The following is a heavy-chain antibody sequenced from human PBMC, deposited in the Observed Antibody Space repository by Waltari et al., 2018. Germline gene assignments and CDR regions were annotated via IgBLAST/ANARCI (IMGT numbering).Heavy chain of an antibody. J-gene: IGHJ6*03. V-gene: IGHV3-23*03. Sequence: EVQLLESGGGLVQPGGSLRLSCAASGFTFGNYAMSWVRRAPGRGLGWVSVFYSGGTTYYADSVKGRFTISRDNSKNTLYLQMNSLRAEDTAVYYCAKDSSPFLEHRVYYYYYMDVWGKGTTVTVSS. D-gene: IGHD3-3*01. CDR3: AKDSSPFLEHRVYYYYYMDV. CDR2: FYSGGTT. CDR1: GFTFGNYA.